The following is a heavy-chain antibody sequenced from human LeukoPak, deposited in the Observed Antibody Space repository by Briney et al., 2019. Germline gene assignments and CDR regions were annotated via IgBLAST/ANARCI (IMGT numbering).Heavy chain of an antibody. CDR2: ISLSSSTI. D-gene: IGHD7-27*01. J-gene: IGHJ4*02. CDR1: GFTFSSYS. V-gene: IGHV3-48*02. CDR3: ASMLTGSFDS. Sequence: GGSLRLSCAASGFTFSSYSMNWVRQAPGNGLEWVSYISLSSSTIYYADSVKGRFTISRDNAKNSLYLQMNSLRDEDTAVYYCASMLTGSFDSWGQGTLVSVSS.